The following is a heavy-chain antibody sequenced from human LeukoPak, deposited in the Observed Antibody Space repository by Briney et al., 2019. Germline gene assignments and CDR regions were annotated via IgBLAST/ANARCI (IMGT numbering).Heavy chain of an antibody. V-gene: IGHV4-59*01. J-gene: IGHJ6*02. D-gene: IGHD1-26*01. CDR2: FYSSGST. Sequence: SETLSLTCTGSGGSMSSYYWSWIRQPPGKGLEGVGHFYSSGSTNYNPSLKSRVTTSVEPSNNQFSLQLSSLTAADTAVHYCARRGNWEYYYYGMDVWGQGTTVTVSS. CDR1: GGSMSSYY. CDR3: ARRGNWEYYYYGMDV.